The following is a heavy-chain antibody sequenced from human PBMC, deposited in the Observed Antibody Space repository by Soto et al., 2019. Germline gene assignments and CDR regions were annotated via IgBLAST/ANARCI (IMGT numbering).Heavy chain of an antibody. CDR1: GGSISSGGYS. D-gene: IGHD5-12*01. J-gene: IGHJ6*02. Sequence: SETLSLTCAVSGGSISSGGYSWSWIRQPPGKGLEWIGYIYHSGSTYYNPSLKSRVTISVDRSKNQFSLKLSSVTAADTAVYYCARRRGFPYYGMDVWGQGTTVTVSS. CDR3: ARRRGFPYYGMDV. V-gene: IGHV4-30-2*01. CDR2: IYHSGST.